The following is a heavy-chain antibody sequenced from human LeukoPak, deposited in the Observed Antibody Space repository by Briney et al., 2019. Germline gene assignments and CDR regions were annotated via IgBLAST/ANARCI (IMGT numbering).Heavy chain of an antibody. CDR3: TTARGGNLQYFQH. D-gene: IGHD3-16*01. V-gene: IGHV3-15*07. CDR1: GFTFSNAW. J-gene: IGHJ1*01. CDR2: IKSKTDGGTT. Sequence: GGSLRLSCAASGFTFSNAWMNWVRQAPGKGLEWVGRIKSKTDGGTTDCAAPVKGRFTISRDDSKNTLYLQMNSLKTEDTAVYYCTTARGGNLQYFQHWGQGTLVTVSS.